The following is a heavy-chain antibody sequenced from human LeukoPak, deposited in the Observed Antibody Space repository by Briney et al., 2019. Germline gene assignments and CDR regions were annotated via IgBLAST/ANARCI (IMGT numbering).Heavy chain of an antibody. J-gene: IGHJ3*02. D-gene: IGHD3-10*01. CDR2: IFYSGST. CDR1: GYSISSGYY. Sequence: SETLSLTCTVSGYSISSGYYWGWIRQPPGKGLEWIGNIFYSGSTYYSPSLKSRVTISLDTSRNQFSLKLNSVTAADTAVYYCAKSNGYGLVDIWGQGTMVTVSS. V-gene: IGHV4-38-2*02. CDR3: AKSNGYGLVDI.